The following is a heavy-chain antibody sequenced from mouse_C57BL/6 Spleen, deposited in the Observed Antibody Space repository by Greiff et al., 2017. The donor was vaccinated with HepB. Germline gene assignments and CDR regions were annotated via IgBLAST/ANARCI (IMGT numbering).Heavy chain of an antibody. CDR2: IYPGSGNT. Sequence: VQLVESGAELVRPGASVKLSCKASGYTFPDYYINWVKQRPGQGLEWIARIYPGSGNTYYNEKFKGKATLTAEKSSSTAYMQLSSLTSEDSAVYFCARHPLYYAMDYWGQGTSVTVSS. V-gene: IGHV1-76*01. CDR1: GYTFPDYY. CDR3: ARHPLYYAMDY. J-gene: IGHJ4*01.